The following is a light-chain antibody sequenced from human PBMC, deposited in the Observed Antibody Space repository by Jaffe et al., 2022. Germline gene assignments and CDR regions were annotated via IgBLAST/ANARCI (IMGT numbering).Light chain of an antibody. Sequence: DIVMIQSPDSLAVSLGERATINCKSSQSVLYNSNNKNYLAWYQQKPGQPPKLLIYWASTRESGVPDRFSGSGSGTDFTLTISSLQAEDVAVYYCQQYYSTPVAFGQGTKVEIK. CDR3: QQYYSTPVA. V-gene: IGKV4-1*01. CDR2: WAS. CDR1: QSVLYNSNNKNY. J-gene: IGKJ1*01.